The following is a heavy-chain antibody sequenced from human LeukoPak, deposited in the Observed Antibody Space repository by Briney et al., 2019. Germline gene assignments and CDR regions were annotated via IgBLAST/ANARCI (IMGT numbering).Heavy chain of an antibody. CDR3: AKDGYYYGSGSYYISGYYYYGMDV. V-gene: IGHV3-30*18. CDR2: ISYDGSNK. D-gene: IGHD3-10*01. Sequence: GGSLRLSCAASGFTFSSYGMHWVRQAPGKGLEWVAVISYDGSNKYYADSVKGRFTISRDNSKNTLYLQMNSLRAEDTAVYYCAKDGYYYGSGSYYISGYYYYGMDVWGQGTTVTVSS. J-gene: IGHJ6*02. CDR1: GFTFSSYG.